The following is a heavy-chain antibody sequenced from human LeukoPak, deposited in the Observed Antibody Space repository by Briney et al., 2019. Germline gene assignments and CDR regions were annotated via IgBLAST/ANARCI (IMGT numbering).Heavy chain of an antibody. J-gene: IGHJ4*02. D-gene: IGHD6-19*01. CDR3: ARDIFTVAGAVDY. V-gene: IGHV3-11*04. CDR1: GFTFSGYY. Sequence: GGSLRLSCAASGFTFSGYYMSWIRQAPGKGLEWVSYISGTGLTIYYADSVKGRFTISRDNAKNSLYLQMNSLRAEDTSVYYCARDIFTVAGAVDYWGQGTLVTVSS. CDR2: ISGTGLTI.